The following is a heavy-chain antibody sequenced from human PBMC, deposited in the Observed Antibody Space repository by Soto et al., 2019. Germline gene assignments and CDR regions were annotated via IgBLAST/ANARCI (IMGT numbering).Heavy chain of an antibody. CDR2: ITDSGTGT. D-gene: IGHD6-13*01. Sequence: EVHLLESGWGLVHPGESLRLSCGASGFTFSNCVMTWVRQAPGKGLEWVSCITDSGTGTYYADSVKGRFTISRDNSKNTMYLQMNNLRAEDTGVYYCAKGLINGRWYAEDWGQGTLVTVSS. CDR1: GFTFSNCV. J-gene: IGHJ4*02. V-gene: IGHV3-23*01. CDR3: AKGLINGRWYAED.